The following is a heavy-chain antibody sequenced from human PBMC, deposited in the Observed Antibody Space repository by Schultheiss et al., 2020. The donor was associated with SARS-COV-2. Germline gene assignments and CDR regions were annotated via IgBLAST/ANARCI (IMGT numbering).Heavy chain of an antibody. D-gene: IGHD3-10*01. CDR2: IYSGGST. J-gene: IGHJ4*02. V-gene: IGHV3-NL1*01. CDR1: GFTFSSYG. Sequence: GGSLRLSCAASGFTFSSYGMNWVRQAPGKGLEWVSVIYSGGSTYYADSVKGRFTISRDNSKNTLYLQMNSLRAEDTAVYYCARGVGWFGELSLNYWGQGTLVTVSS. CDR3: ARGVGWFGELSLNY.